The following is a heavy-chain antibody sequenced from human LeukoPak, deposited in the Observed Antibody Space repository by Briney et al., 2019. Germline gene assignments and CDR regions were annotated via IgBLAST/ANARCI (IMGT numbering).Heavy chain of an antibody. CDR2: ISSSSSYI. CDR1: GFTFSSYS. Sequence: GGSLRLSCAASGFTFSSYSMNWVRQAPGEGLEWVSSISSSSSYIYYADSVKGRFTISRDNAKNSLYLQMNSLRAEDTAVYYCARAAPRYDFWSGWDYWGQGTLVTVSS. CDR3: ARAAPRYDFWSGWDY. V-gene: IGHV3-21*01. D-gene: IGHD3-3*01. J-gene: IGHJ4*02.